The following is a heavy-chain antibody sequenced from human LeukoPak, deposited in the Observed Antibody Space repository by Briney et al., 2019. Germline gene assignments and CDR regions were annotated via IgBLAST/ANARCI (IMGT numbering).Heavy chain of an antibody. Sequence: PGGSLRLSCVASGFTFSSDAMHWVRQTPGKGLEWVAVISYDGNEKYQVNSVKGRFTISRDNAKNSLYLQMNSLRAEDTAVYYCARDGPFGELYYMDVWGKGTTVTVSS. J-gene: IGHJ6*03. CDR1: GFTFSSDA. CDR2: ISYDGNEK. V-gene: IGHV3-30-3*01. CDR3: ARDGPFGELYYMDV. D-gene: IGHD3-10*01.